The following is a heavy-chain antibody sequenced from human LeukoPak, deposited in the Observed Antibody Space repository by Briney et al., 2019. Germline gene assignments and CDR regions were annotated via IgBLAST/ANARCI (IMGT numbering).Heavy chain of an antibody. J-gene: IGHJ4*02. V-gene: IGHV3-21*01. D-gene: IGHD5-24*01. CDR1: GFTFSSYA. CDR3: ARDGYNAYFDY. Sequence: GGSLRLSCAASGFTFSSYAMSWVRQAPGKGLEWVSSISSSSSYIYYADSVKGRFTISRDNAKNSLYLQMNSLRAEDTAVYYCARDGYNAYFDYWGQGTLVTVSS. CDR2: ISSSSSYI.